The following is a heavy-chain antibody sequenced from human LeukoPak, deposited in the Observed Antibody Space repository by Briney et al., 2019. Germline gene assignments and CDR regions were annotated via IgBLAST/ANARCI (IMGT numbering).Heavy chain of an antibody. D-gene: IGHD1-26*01. CDR3: VKDNGRWFDP. CDR1: GDSISNYY. V-gene: IGHV4-4*07. J-gene: IGHJ5*02. CDR2: IYTSGST. Sequence: PSETLSLTCTVSGDSISNYYWSWIRQPAGKGLEWIGRIYTSGSTNYNPSLKSRVTISIDPSKNQFSLKLSSVTAADTAIYYCVKDNGRWFDPWGQGTLVIVSS.